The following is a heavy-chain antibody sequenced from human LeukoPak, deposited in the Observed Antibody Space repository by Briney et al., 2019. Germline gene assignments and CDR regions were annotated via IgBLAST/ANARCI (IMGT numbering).Heavy chain of an antibody. CDR1: GGSFSGYC. J-gene: IGHJ4*02. D-gene: IGHD6-19*01. CDR2: INHSGST. Sequence: SETLSLTCAVYGGSFSGYCWSWIRQPPGKGLEWIGEINHSGSTNYNPSLKSRVTISVDTSKNQFSLKLSSVTAADTAVYYCARGRSSFYWGQGTLVTVSS. V-gene: IGHV4-34*01. CDR3: ARGRSSFY.